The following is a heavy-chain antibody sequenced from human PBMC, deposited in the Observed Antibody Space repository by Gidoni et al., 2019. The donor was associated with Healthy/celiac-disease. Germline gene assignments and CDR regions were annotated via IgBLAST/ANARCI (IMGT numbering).Heavy chain of an antibody. Sequence: QVQLVQSGAAVKKPGSSVKVSCKPSGGTFSSSPISSVRQAPGQGLAWMGGIIPSFGTANYAQKCQGRVTITADESTSTAYMELSSLRSEDTAVYYCARDKYLGYCSSTSCRPYYGMDVWGQGTTVTVSS. V-gene: IGHV1-69*01. D-gene: IGHD2-2*01. CDR1: GGTFSSSP. J-gene: IGHJ6*02. CDR2: IIPSFGTA. CDR3: ARDKYLGYCSSTSCRPYYGMDV.